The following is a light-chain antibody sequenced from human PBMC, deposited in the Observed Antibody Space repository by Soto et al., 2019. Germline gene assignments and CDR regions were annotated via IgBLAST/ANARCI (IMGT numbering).Light chain of an antibody. Sequence: EVVLTQSPATLSLSPGERATLSCRASQSVGSYLTWYQQKPGQAPRLLIYDASNRATGIPARFNGSGSGTDFTLTISSLEPEDFAVYYCQQRTNWPPMYTFGQGTKLEIK. CDR2: DAS. J-gene: IGKJ2*01. CDR1: QSVGSY. V-gene: IGKV3-11*01. CDR3: QQRTNWPPMYT.